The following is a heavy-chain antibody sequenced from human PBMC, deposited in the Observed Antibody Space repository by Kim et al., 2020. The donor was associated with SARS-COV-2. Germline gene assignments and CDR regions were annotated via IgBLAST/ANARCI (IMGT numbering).Heavy chain of an antibody. V-gene: IGHV1-18*01. J-gene: IGHJ5*02. Sequence: HAQELQGRVTMTTDASTSTAYMELRSLRSDYTAVYYCARGGAAAGAFDPWGQGTLVTVSS. CDR3: ARGGAAAGAFDP. D-gene: IGHD6-19*01.